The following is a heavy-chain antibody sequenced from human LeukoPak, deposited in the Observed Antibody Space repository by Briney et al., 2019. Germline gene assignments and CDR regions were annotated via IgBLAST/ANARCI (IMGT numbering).Heavy chain of an antibody. V-gene: IGHV3-21*01. Sequence: PGGSLRLSCAASGFTFSSYSMNWVRQAPGKGLEWVSSISSSSSYIYYADSVKGRFTISRDNAKNSLYLQTNSLRAEDTAVYYCARESVEMATIRRAFDIWGQGTMVTVSS. D-gene: IGHD5-24*01. CDR2: ISSSSSYI. CDR3: ARESVEMATIRRAFDI. J-gene: IGHJ3*02. CDR1: GFTFSSYS.